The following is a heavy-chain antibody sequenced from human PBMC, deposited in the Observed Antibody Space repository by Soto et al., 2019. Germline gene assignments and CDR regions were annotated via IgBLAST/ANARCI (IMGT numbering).Heavy chain of an antibody. V-gene: IGHV1-69*06. CDR1: AFSFTNAW. J-gene: IGHJ5*02. D-gene: IGHD3-22*01. Sequence: PGGSLRLSCVASAFSFTNAWMSWVRQAPGKGLEWMGGIIPIFGTANYAQKFQGRVTITADKSTSTAYMELSSLRSEDTAVYYCARNPLDGSSGYLGNPFDPWGQGTLVTVSS. CDR2: IIPIFGTA. CDR3: ARNPLDGSSGYLGNPFDP.